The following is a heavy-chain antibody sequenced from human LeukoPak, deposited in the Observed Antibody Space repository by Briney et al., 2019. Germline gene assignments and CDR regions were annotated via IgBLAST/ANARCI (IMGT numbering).Heavy chain of an antibody. Sequence: SETLSLTWAVSGGSISSSNWWSWVRQPQGKGLEWIGEIYHSGSTNYSPSLKSRVTISVDKSKNQFSLKLSSVTAADTAVYYCARASTTVWAFDIWGQGTMVTVSS. CDR3: ARASTTVWAFDI. D-gene: IGHD4-17*01. CDR1: GGSISSSNW. J-gene: IGHJ3*02. V-gene: IGHV4-4*02. CDR2: IYHSGST.